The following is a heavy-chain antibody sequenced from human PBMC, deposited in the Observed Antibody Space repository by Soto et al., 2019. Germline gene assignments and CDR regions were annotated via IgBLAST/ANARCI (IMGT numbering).Heavy chain of an antibody. V-gene: IGHV5-10-1*01. CDR2: IDPSDSYI. J-gene: IGHJ6*01. CDR3: ASRRERKSYRMHV. CDR1: GYDFTNYW. Sequence: WDSLTISCKGYGYDFTNYWINWVRQLPGKGLEWMGRIDPSDSYISYSPSFEGHVTISVDKYINTAYLQWSDLKASDSGKYFCASRRERKSYRMHVCGQVTTVTLS.